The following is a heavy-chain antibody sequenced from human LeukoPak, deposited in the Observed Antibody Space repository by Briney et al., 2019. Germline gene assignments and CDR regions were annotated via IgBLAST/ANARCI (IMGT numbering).Heavy chain of an antibody. CDR2: IRYDGSNK. CDR3: AKDRSRGGSPPAA. V-gene: IGHV3-30*02. J-gene: IGHJ5*02. D-gene: IGHD1-26*01. Sequence: PGGSLRLSXAASGFSFSSFGLHWVRQAPGKGLEWVAFIRYDGSNKYYADSVKGRFTISRDNSKNTLYLQMNSLRAEDTAVYYCAKDRSRGGSPPAAWGQGTLVTVSS. CDR1: GFSFSSFG.